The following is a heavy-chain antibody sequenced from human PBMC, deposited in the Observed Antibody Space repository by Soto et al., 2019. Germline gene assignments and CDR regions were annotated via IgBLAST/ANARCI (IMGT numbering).Heavy chain of an antibody. CDR1: GFTFSDYY. CDR3: ARLSGYGDYSFDY. D-gene: IGHD4-17*01. J-gene: IGHJ4*02. CDR2: ISSSSTYT. V-gene: IGHV3-11*05. Sequence: QVQLVESGGGLVKPGGSLRLSCAASGFTFSDYYMSWIRQAPGKGLEWVSYISSSSTYTNYADSVKGRFTLSRDNAKNSLYLQMNSLRAEDTAVYYCARLSGYGDYSFDYWGQGTLVTVSS.